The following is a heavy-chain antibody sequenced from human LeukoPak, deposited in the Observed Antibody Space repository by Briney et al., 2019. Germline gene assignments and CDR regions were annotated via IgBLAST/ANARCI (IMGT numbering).Heavy chain of an antibody. V-gene: IGHV1-69*05. D-gene: IGHD3-22*01. CDR2: IIPIFGTA. Sequence: ASVKVSCKASGGTFSSYAISWVRQAPGQGLEWMGGIIPIFGTANYAQKFQGRVTITTDESTSTAYMELSSLRSEDTAVYYCARNRYDSSGYYRAPHDYWGQGTLVTVSS. CDR3: ARNRYDSSGYYRAPHDY. J-gene: IGHJ4*02. CDR1: GGTFSSYA.